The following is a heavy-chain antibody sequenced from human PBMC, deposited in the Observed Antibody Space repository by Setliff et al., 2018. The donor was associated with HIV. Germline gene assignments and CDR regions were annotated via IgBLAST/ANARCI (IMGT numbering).Heavy chain of an antibody. Sequence: SETLSLTCAVSGGSISSTNWWNWVRQPPGKGLEWIGEIYHSGDTNYNPSLKSRVTISVDKSKNQFSLKLTSVTAADTAVYYCARVAAGTYGKGDWFDPWGQGTQVTVSS. D-gene: IGHD3-10*01. J-gene: IGHJ5*02. CDR1: GGSISSTNW. V-gene: IGHV4-4*02. CDR3: ARVAAGTYGKGDWFDP. CDR2: IYHSGDT.